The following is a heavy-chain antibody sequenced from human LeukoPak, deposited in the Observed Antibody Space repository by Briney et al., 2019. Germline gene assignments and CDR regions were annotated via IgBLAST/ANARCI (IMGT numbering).Heavy chain of an antibody. V-gene: IGHV5-51*01. J-gene: IGHJ6*02. D-gene: IGHD3-22*01. CDR2: IYPVNSDT. CDR3: ASRSDYYDSSGYYPYYYYGMDV. Sequence: GESLKISCKGSGYSFTSYWIGWWRQMPGKGLEGRGIIYPVNSDTRYSPSFQGQVTISADKSISTAYLQWSSLKASDTAMYYCASRSDYYDSSGYYPYYYYGMDVWGQGTTVTVSS. CDR1: GYSFTSYW.